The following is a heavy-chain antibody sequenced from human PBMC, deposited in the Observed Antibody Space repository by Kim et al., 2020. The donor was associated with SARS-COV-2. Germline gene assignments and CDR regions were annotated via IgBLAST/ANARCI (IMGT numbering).Heavy chain of an antibody. V-gene: IGHV3-7*01. Sequence: SETSYVDSVKGRFSISRDNAKTSLFLQMSSLRAEDTALYYGATHQGYKIANWGQGTLLTVSS. J-gene: IGHJ4*02. CDR3: ATHQGYKIAN. D-gene: IGHD2-21*01. CDR2: SET.